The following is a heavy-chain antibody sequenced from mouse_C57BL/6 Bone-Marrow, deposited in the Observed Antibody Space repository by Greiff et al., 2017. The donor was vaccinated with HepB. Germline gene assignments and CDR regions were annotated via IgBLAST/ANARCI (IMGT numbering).Heavy chain of an antibody. V-gene: IGHV5-16*01. CDR1: GFTFSDYY. CDR2: INYDGSST. Sequence: EVMLVESEGGLVQPGSSMKLSCTASGFTFSDYYMAWVRQVPEKGLEWVANINYDGSSTYYLDSLKSRFIISRDNAKNILYLQMSSLKSEDTATYYCARSAGSSDYYAMDYWGQGTSVTVSS. D-gene: IGHD1-1*01. J-gene: IGHJ4*01. CDR3: ARSAGSSDYYAMDY.